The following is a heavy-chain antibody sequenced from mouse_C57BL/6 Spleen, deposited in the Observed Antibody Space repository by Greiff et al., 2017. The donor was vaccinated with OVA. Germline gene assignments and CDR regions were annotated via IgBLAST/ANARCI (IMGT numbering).Heavy chain of an antibody. V-gene: IGHV1-61*01. CDR1: GYTFTSYW. CDR3: ARKTYYGSSLYAMDY. CDR2: IYPSDSET. Sequence: QVHVKQPGAELVRPGSSVKLSCKASGYTFTSYWMDWVKQRPGQGLEWIGNIYPSDSETHYNQKFKDKATLTVDKSSSTAYMQLSSLTSEDSAVYYCARKTYYGSSLYAMDYWGQGTSVTVSS. D-gene: IGHD1-1*01. J-gene: IGHJ4*01.